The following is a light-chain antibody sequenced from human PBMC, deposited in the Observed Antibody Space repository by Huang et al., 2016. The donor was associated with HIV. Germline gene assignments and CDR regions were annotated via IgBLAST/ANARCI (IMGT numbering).Light chain of an antibody. V-gene: IGKV1-27*01. J-gene: IGKJ3*01. CDR3: QKYDNSRRT. CDR1: QDIDIY. CDR2: AAS. Sequence: DVQMTQSPSSLSASVGERVTITCRASQDIDIYLAWYQQKPGEVPHFLMYAASSLREGIASSFSGSGSGTEFNLTISGLQPEDVATYYCQKYDNSRRTFGPGTKVDLK.